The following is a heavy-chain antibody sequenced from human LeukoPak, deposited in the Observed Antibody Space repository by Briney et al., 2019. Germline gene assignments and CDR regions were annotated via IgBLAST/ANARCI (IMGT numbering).Heavy chain of an antibody. CDR2: VNPNSGGT. V-gene: IGHV1-2*02. J-gene: IGHJ6*03. Sequence: ASVKVSCKASGYTFTGYYMHWVRQAPGQRLEWMGWVNPNSGGTNYAQKFQGRVTMTRDTSISTAYMELSRLRSDDTAVYYCARRGLGSGWTEAGSYYYYMDVWGKGTTVTVSS. D-gene: IGHD6-19*01. CDR3: ARRGLGSGWTEAGSYYYYMDV. CDR1: GYTFTGYY.